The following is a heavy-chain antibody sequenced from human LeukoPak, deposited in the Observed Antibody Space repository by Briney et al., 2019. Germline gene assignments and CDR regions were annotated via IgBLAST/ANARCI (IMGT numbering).Heavy chain of an antibody. CDR2: IWYDGSNK. CDR1: GFTFSSYG. V-gene: IGHV3-33*01. CDR3: ARDEGTYYDSSGNLDY. D-gene: IGHD3-22*01. J-gene: IGHJ4*02. Sequence: GRSLRLSCAASGFTFSSYGMHWVRQAPGKGLEWVAVIWYDGSNKHYADSVKGRFTISRDNSKNTLYLQMNSLRAEDTAVYYCARDEGTYYDSSGNLDYWGQGTLVTVSS.